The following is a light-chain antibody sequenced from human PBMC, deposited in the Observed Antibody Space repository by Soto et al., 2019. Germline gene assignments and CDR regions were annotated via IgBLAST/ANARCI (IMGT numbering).Light chain of an antibody. CDR1: RTLVYRDGNIY. Sequence: DVGMTQSPLSLPVTLGQPASISCRSGRTLVYRDGNIYVNWFQQRPGQSPRRLIYQVSNRDSGVPDRFSGSGAGTDFTLKISRVEAEDVGVYYCMQGTHWPITFGQGTRLEIK. CDR2: QVS. V-gene: IGKV2-30*01. CDR3: MQGTHWPIT. J-gene: IGKJ5*01.